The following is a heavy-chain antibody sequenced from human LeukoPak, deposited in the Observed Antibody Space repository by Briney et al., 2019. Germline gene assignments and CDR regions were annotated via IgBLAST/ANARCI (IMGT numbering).Heavy chain of an antibody. D-gene: IGHD5-12*01. Sequence: GGSLRLSCVASGFTFYNYDMNWVRQAPGEGLEWVSSASSGSDYMYYSDSVRGRFTISRENAKNSLFLQMDSLRAEDTAVYYCARKSGYTGYDSPYFCSWGQGTLVTVSS. J-gene: IGHJ5*02. CDR1: GFTFYNYD. V-gene: IGHV3-21*01. CDR3: ARKSGYTGYDSPYFCS. CDR2: ASSGSDYM.